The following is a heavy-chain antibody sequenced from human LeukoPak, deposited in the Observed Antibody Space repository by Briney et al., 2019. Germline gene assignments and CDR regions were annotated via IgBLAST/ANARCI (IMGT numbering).Heavy chain of an antibody. D-gene: IGHD3-16*02. V-gene: IGHV4-30-4*08. CDR3: ARDRDYVWGSYRPYFDY. J-gene: IGHJ4*02. CDR1: GGSISSGDCY. CDR2: IYYCGST. Sequence: SETLSLTCTVSGGSISSGDCYWSWIRQPPGKGLEWIGYIYYCGSTYYNPSLKSRVTMSVDTSKNQFSLKLSSVTAADTAVYYCARDRDYVWGSYRPYFDYWGQGTLVTVSS.